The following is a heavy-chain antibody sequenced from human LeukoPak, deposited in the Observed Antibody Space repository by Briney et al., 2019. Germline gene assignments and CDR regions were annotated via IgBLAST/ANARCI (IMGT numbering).Heavy chain of an antibody. CDR1: GYSFTSYY. J-gene: IGHJ4*02. Sequence: ASVKVSCKASGYSFTSYYMHWVRQAPGQGLEWMGFINPSGSSAAYAQKFQGRLTMTRDMFTSTDYMELTSLTSDDMAVYYCAKVDSGIVATGSPYFDYWGQGTLVTVSS. V-gene: IGHV1-46*01. D-gene: IGHD6-13*01. CDR2: INPSGSSA. CDR3: AKVDSGIVATGSPYFDY.